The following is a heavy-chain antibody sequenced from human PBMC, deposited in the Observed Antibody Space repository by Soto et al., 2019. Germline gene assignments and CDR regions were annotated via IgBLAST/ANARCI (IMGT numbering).Heavy chain of an antibody. V-gene: IGHV6-1*01. CDR3: ARSEEDSDYYYYGLDV. CDR1: GDSVSSSRVA. Sequence: SQTLSLTCVISGDSVSSSRVAWNWVRQSPSSGLEWLGRTYYRSRWYSDFAVSVRGRIVINADTSKNQFSLQLNSVTPEDTAVYFCARSEEDSDYYYYGLDVWGQGTTVTVSS. CDR2: TYYRSRWYS. J-gene: IGHJ6*02. D-gene: IGHD2-15*01.